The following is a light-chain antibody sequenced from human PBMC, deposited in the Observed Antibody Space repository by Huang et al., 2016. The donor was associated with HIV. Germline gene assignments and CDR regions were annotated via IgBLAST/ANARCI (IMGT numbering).Light chain of an antibody. CDR2: AAS. CDR3: QQYYTTPRT. CDR1: QGLSKS. Sequence: DIQMTQSPSSLSASVGDRVTITCRASQGLSKSLAWYQHKTGQAPRLLLYAASRLESGVPSRFSGSGSGADYTRTISSLQPEDFATYYCQQYYTTPRTFGQGTKVEVQ. V-gene: IGKV1-NL1*01. J-gene: IGKJ1*01.